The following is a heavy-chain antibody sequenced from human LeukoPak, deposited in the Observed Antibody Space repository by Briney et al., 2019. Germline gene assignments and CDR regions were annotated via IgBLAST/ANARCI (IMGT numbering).Heavy chain of an antibody. CDR3: ARVNYLDAFDI. D-gene: IGHD1-7*01. CDR2: IYYSGST. V-gene: IGHV4-59*01. CDR1: GGSISSYY. Sequence: SETLSLTCTVSGGSISSYYWSWIRQPPGKGLEWIGHIYYSGSTNYNPSLKSRVTISVDTSKNQFSLKLSSVTAADTAVYYCARVNYLDAFDIWGQGTMVTVSS. J-gene: IGHJ3*02.